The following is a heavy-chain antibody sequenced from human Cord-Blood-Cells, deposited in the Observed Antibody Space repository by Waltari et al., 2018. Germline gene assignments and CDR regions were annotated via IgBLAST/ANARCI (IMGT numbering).Heavy chain of an antibody. J-gene: IGHJ3*02. CDR2: IIPIFGTA. V-gene: IGHV1-69*12. D-gene: IGHD4-4*01. Sequence: QVQLVQSGAEVKKPGSSVKVSCKASGGTFSSYAISLVRPAPGQGLEWMGGIIPIFGTANYAQKFQGRVTITADESTSTAYMELSSLRSEDTAVYYCARGDYSNYRDAFDIWGQGTMVTVSS. CDR1: GGTFSSYA. CDR3: ARGDYSNYRDAFDI.